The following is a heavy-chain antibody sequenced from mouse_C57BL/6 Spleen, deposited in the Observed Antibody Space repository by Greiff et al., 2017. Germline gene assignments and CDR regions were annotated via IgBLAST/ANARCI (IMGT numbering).Heavy chain of an antibody. V-gene: IGHV1-53*01. CDR1: GYTFTSYW. CDR3: ARYCYDYYGYFDY. CDR2: IDPSNGGT. D-gene: IGHD1-1*01. Sequence: QVQLQQPGTELVKPGASVKLSCKASGYTFTSYWMHWVKQRPRQGLEWIGIIDPSNGGTNYNEKFKSKATLTVDKSSSTAYMQLSSLTSEDSAVYYCARYCYDYYGYFDYWGQGTTLTVSS. J-gene: IGHJ2*01.